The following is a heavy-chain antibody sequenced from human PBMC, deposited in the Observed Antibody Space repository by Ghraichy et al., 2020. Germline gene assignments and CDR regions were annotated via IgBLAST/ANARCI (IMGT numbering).Heavy chain of an antibody. D-gene: IGHD3-3*01. CDR1: GFTFRNFL. CDR3: ARRAEIRITLFGEIILRPACFDT. V-gene: IGHV3-7*03. CDR2: IKPDGSEK. J-gene: IGHJ5*02. Sequence: GESLNISCTASGFTFRNFLMSWVRQAPGKGLEWVADIKPDGSEKDYVDSVKGRFTISRDNAKNLLYLQMNSLRAEDTAVYYCARRAEIRITLFGEIILRPACFDTWGQGTLVTVSS.